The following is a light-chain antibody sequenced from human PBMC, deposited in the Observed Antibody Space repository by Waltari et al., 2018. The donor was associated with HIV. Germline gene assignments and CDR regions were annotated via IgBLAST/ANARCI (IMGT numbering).Light chain of an antibody. Sequence: QSALTQPRSVSGSPGQSVTISCTGTSSDVGGYNYVSWYQQHPGKAPKLMIYDVCKRPSGVPDRFSGSKSCNTSSLTISGLQAEDEADYYCCSYAGSYTFYVFGTGTKVTVL. CDR2: DVC. CDR1: SSDVGGYNY. J-gene: IGLJ1*01. V-gene: IGLV2-11*01. CDR3: CSYAGSYTFYV.